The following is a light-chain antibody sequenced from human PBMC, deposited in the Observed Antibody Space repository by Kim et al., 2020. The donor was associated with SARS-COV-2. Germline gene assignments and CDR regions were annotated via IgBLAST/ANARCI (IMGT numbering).Light chain of an antibody. Sequence: SLGDRVTITVRASQSIGVYLNWYQQKPGKAPNLLISAASSLRSWVPSRFSGSGSGTDFTLTISSLQPEDFATYFCQQSYTTPPLTFGEGTKVDIK. J-gene: IGKJ4*01. CDR3: QQSYTTPPLT. CDR2: AAS. V-gene: IGKV1-39*01. CDR1: QSIGVY.